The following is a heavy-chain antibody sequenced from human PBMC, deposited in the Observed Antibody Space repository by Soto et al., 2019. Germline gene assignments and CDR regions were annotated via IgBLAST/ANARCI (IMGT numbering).Heavy chain of an antibody. CDR3: ASGRSGSGFDY. Sequence: VASVKVSCKASGYTFTSYAMHWVRQAPGQRLEWMGWINADNGNTKYAQKLQGRVTMTTDTSTSTAYMELRSLRSDDTAVYYCASGRSGSGFDYWGQGTLVTVSS. V-gene: IGHV1-3*01. J-gene: IGHJ4*02. D-gene: IGHD3-10*01. CDR2: INADNGNT. CDR1: GYTFTSYA.